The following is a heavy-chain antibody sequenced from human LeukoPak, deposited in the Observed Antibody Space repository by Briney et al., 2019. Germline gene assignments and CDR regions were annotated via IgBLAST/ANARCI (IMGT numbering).Heavy chain of an antibody. J-gene: IGHJ4*02. CDR2: IRSKANSYAT. CDR3: FVLDHENIG. CDR1: GFTFSGSA. Sequence: GGSLKLSCAASGFTFSGSAMHWVRQASGKGLEWVGRIRSKANSYATAYAASVKGRFTISRDDSKNTAYLQMNSLKTEDTAVYYCFVLDHENIGWGQVTLVTVSS. V-gene: IGHV3-73*01. D-gene: IGHD1-14*01.